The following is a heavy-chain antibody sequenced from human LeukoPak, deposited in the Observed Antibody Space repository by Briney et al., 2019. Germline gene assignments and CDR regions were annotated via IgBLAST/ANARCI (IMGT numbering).Heavy chain of an antibody. V-gene: IGHV4-39*01. Sequence: SETLSLTCTVSGGSISSSSYYWGWIRQPPGKGLEWIGSIYYSGSTYYNPSLKSRVTISVDTSKNQFSLNLSSVTAADTAVYYCARPTYGYDILTGYQNWFDPWGQGTLVTVSS. CDR2: IYYSGST. CDR3: ARPTYGYDILTGYQNWFDP. CDR1: GGSISSSSYY. D-gene: IGHD3-9*01. J-gene: IGHJ5*02.